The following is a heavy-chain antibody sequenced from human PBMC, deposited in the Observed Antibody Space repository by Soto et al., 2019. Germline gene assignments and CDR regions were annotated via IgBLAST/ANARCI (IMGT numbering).Heavy chain of an antibody. CDR3: ARVVSPRRGWVYYGLDV. J-gene: IGHJ6*02. CDR1: GGSISGYY. CDR2: IYYNGGT. V-gene: IGHV4-59*01. D-gene: IGHD1-26*01. Sequence: SETLSLTCTVSGGSISGYYWSWIRQPPGRGLEWIGYIYYNGGTNYNPSLKSRVTFSVDTPKNQFSLKLSSVTAADTAVYYCARVVSPRRGWVYYGLDVWGQGTTVTVSS.